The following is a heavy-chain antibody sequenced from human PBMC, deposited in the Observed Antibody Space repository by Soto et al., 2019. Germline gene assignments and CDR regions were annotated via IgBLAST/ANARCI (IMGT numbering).Heavy chain of an antibody. CDR1: GFTFSNYA. CDR2: ISGIGSNT. Sequence: EVQLLESGGGLVQPGGSLRLSCAASGFTFSNYAMTWVRQAPGKGLEWVSGISGIGSNTYDADSVKGRFTVSRDNSKNMLYLQMNSLRAEDTALYYCVRGSGTNSYYYMDVWGKGTTVTVSS. V-gene: IGHV3-23*01. D-gene: IGHD3-10*01. CDR3: VRGSGTNSYYYMDV. J-gene: IGHJ6*03.